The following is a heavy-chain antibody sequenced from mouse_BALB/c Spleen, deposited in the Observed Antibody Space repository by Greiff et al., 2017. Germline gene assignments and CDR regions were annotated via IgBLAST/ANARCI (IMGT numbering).Heavy chain of an antibody. D-gene: IGHD1-1*01. V-gene: IGHV7-3*02. Sequence: EVKVVESGGGLVQPGGSLRLSCATSGFTFTDYYMSWVRQPPGKALEWLGFIRNKANGYTTEYSASVKGRFTISRDNSQSILYLQMNTLRAEDSATYYCARLSRSFYSMDYWGQGTSVTVSS. CDR1: GFTFTDYY. CDR2: IRNKANGYTT. CDR3: ARLSRSFYSMDY. J-gene: IGHJ4*01.